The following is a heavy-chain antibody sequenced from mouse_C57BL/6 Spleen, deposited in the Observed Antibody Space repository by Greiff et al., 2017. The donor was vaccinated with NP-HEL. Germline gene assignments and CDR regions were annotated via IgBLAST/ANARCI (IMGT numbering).Heavy chain of an antibody. CDR1: GFTFSSYG. CDR2: ISSGGSYT. V-gene: IGHV5-6*01. J-gene: IGHJ4*01. D-gene: IGHD6-1*01. CDR3: ARPSQGGAMYY. Sequence: EVKLMESGGDLVKPGGSLKLSCAASGFTFSSYGMSWVRQTPDKRLEWVATISSGGSYTYYPDSVKGRFTISRDNAKNTRYLQMSSLKSEDTAMYYCARPSQGGAMYYWGQGTSVTVSS.